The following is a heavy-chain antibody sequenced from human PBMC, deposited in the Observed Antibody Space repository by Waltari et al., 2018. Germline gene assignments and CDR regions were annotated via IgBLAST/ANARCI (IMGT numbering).Heavy chain of an antibody. CDR2: INPHSGGT. CDR3: ARDYGEMATIIFDY. D-gene: IGHD5-12*01. CDR1: GYTFTGYY. J-gene: IGHJ4*02. V-gene: IGHV1-2*06. Sequence: QVQLVQSGAEVKKPGASVKVSCKASGYTFTGYYMHWVRQAPGQGLEWMGRINPHSGGTNYAPKFQGRVTMTRDTSISTAYMELSRLRSDDTAVYYCARDYGEMATIIFDYWGQGTLVTVSS.